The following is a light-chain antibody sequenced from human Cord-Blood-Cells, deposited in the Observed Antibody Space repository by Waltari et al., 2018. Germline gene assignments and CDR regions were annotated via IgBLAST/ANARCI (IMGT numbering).Light chain of an antibody. V-gene: IGKV3-11*01. CDR3: QQRSNWQLT. Sequence: EIVLTQSPATLSLSPGERATLSCRASQSVSSYLAWYQQNPGQAPRLLIYDASNRATGIPARFSGSGSGTDFTLTISSLEPEDFAVYYCQQRSNWQLTFGGGTKVEIK. CDR1: QSVSSY. CDR2: DAS. J-gene: IGKJ4*01.